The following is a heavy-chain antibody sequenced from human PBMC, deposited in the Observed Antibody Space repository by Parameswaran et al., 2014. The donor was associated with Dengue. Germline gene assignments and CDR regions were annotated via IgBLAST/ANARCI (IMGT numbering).Heavy chain of an antibody. CDR2: IISSSSYI. D-gene: IGHD2-21*01. CDR3: AREGGDPMFYYYGMDV. V-gene: IGHV3-21*01. Sequence: WIRQPPGKGLEWVSSIISSSSYIYYADPVKGRFTISRDNAKNSLYLQMNSLRAEDTAVYYCAREGGDPMFYYYGMDVWGQGTTVTVSS. J-gene: IGHJ6*02.